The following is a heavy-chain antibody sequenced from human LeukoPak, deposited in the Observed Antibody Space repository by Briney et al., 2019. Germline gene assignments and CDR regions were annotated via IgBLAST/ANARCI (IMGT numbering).Heavy chain of an antibody. CDR3: ARDASPYCDSSGPYYGMDV. CDR2: IIPIFGTA. J-gene: IGHJ6*02. Sequence: SVKVSRKASGGTFSSYAISWVRQAPGQGLEWMGGIIPIFGTANYAQKFQGRVTITADESTSTAYMELSSLRSEDTAVYYCARDASPYCDSSGPYYGMDVWGQGTTVTVSS. D-gene: IGHD3-22*01. CDR1: GGTFSSYA. V-gene: IGHV1-69*13.